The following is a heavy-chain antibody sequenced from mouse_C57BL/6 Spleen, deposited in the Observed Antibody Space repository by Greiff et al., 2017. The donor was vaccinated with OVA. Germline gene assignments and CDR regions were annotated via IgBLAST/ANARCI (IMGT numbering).Heavy chain of an antibody. D-gene: IGHD2-4*01. CDR3: ARYPGDYDDAMDY. V-gene: IGHV1-55*01. CDR2: IYPDSGGT. J-gene: IGHJ4*01. Sequence: VQLQQPGPELVKPGASVKMSCKASGYTFTSYWINWVKQRPGQGLEWIGDIYPDSGGTNYNEKFKSKATLTVDTSSSTAYMQLSSLTSEDSAVYYCARYPGDYDDAMDYWGQGTSVTVSA. CDR1: GYTFTSYW.